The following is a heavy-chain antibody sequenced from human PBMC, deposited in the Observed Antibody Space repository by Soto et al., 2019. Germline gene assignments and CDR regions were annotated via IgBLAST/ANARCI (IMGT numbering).Heavy chain of an antibody. Sequence: GGSLRLSCAASGFTFSSYSMNWVRQAPGKGLEWVSSISSSSSYIYYADSVKGRFTISRDNAKNSLYLQMTSLRAEDTAVYYCARAYCSGGSCYRRYYFDYWGQGTLVTVSS. CDR2: ISSSSSYI. CDR1: GFTFSSYS. CDR3: ARAYCSGGSCYRRYYFDY. V-gene: IGHV3-21*01. J-gene: IGHJ4*02. D-gene: IGHD2-15*01.